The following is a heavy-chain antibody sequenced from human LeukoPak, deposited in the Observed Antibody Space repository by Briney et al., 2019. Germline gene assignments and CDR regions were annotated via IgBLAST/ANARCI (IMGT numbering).Heavy chain of an antibody. CDR3: ARGDPHGAYFDY. V-gene: IGHV3-21*01. Sequence: GGSLRLSCAASRFTFSTYSMNWVRQAPGKGLEWVSVISSSSTYIYYSDSVRGRFTISRDNAKNSLYLQMNSLRAEDTAVYYCARGDPHGAYFDYWGQGALVTVSS. J-gene: IGHJ4*02. D-gene: IGHD5-24*01. CDR2: ISSSSTYI. CDR1: RFTFSTYS.